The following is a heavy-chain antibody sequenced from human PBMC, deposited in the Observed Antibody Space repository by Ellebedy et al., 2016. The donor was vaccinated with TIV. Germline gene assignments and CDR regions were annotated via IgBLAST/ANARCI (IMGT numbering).Heavy chain of an antibody. CDR3: ARSQGLPHSGSYYGGSDY. Sequence: GESLKISXAASGFIFSNYWMSWVRQAPGKGPEWVANIKPDGNEENYVDFVKGRFTISSDSGKNSLYLQMNSLRAEDTAVYYCARSQGLPHSGSYYGGSDYWGQGTLVTVSS. J-gene: IGHJ4*02. CDR1: GFIFSNYW. V-gene: IGHV3-7*02. D-gene: IGHD1-26*01. CDR2: IKPDGNEE.